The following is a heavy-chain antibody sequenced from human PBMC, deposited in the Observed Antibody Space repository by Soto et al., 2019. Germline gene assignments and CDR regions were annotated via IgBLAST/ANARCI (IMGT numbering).Heavy chain of an antibody. D-gene: IGHD3-16*01. CDR2: VYSSGTT. Sequence: PSETLSLTCTVSGGSISGYYWSWIRQSPGKGLEWIGNVYSSGTTTYDPSLKSRITLSLDTSKNQFSLKLNSVTAADTAVYFCARVRSGFGTLGGFDYWGQGTLVTVSS. CDR3: ARVRSGFGTLGGFDY. V-gene: IGHV4-59*01. J-gene: IGHJ4*02. CDR1: GGSISGYY.